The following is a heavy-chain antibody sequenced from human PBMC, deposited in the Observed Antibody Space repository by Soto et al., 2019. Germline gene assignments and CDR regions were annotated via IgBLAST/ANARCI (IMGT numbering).Heavy chain of an antibody. CDR1: GGTFSSYA. CDR2: IIPIFGTA. D-gene: IGHD1-7*01. V-gene: IGHV1-69*12. CDR3: AREGAGTGTTPSLVLAVGEYGMAV. Sequence: QVQLVQSGAEVKKPGSSVKVSCKASGGTFSSYAISWVRQAPGQGLEWMGGIIPIFGTANYAQKFQGRVTITEAESTSTAYMERSSLRSEDTAVYDCAREGAGTGTTPSLVLAVGEYGMAVWGQGTTVTVSS. J-gene: IGHJ6*02.